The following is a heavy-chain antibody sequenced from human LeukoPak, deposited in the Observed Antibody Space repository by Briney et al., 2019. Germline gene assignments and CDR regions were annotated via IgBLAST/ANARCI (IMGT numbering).Heavy chain of an antibody. J-gene: IGHJ4*02. CDR2: IKQDGSEK. CDR3: ARDRRGGDYGY. V-gene: IGHV3-7*01. D-gene: IGHD2-21*01. CDR1: GFTFSSYW. Sequence: GGSLRLSCGASGFTFSSYWMSWVRQAPGKGLEWVANIKQDGSEKYYVDSVKGRFTISRDNAKNSLYLQMNSLRAEDTAVYYCARDRRGGDYGYWGQGTLVTVSS.